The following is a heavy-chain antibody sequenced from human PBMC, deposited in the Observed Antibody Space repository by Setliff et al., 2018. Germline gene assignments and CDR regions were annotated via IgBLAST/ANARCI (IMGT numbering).Heavy chain of an antibody. CDR3: ARALGGNYFDY. CDR2: ISSSGSLT. V-gene: IGHV3-11*01. Sequence: GESLKISCAASGFTFSDHYMTWIRQAPGKGLEWVSYISSSGSLTLYADSVRGRFSISRDNIKDSLYLQMNSLRSEDTAVYYCARALGGNYFDYWGPGIRVTVSS. J-gene: IGHJ4*02. D-gene: IGHD2-15*01. CDR1: GFTFSDHY.